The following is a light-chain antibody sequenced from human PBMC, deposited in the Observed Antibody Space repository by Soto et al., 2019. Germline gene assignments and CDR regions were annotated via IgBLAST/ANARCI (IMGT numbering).Light chain of an antibody. CDR2: AAS. CDR1: QSISSY. J-gene: IGKJ2*01. CDR3: QQSYSTPNT. V-gene: IGKV1-39*01. Sequence: DIQMTQSPSSLSASVGDRVTITCRASQSISSYLNWYQQKPGKAPKLLIYAASSLQSGVPSRFSGSGSGTDFSLTLGSLQPEDFATYYCQQSYSTPNTFGQGTRLEI.